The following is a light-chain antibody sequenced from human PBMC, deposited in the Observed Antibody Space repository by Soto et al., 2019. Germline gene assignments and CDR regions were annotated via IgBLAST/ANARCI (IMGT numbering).Light chain of an antibody. J-gene: IGLJ1*01. CDR1: SSDVGGYNY. V-gene: IGLV2-11*01. Sequence: QSALTQPRSVSGSPGQSVTISCTGTSSDVGGYNYVSWYQQHPGKAPKLMIYDVSKRPSGVPDRFSGSKSVNTASLTISGLQAEDEADYYCCSYAGSYTHVFGTGTKVTVL. CDR2: DVS. CDR3: CSYAGSYTHV.